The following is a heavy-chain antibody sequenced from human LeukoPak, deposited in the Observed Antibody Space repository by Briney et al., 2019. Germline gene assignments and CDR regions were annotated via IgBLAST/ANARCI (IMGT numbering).Heavy chain of an antibody. J-gene: IGHJ4*02. V-gene: IGHV3-74*01. CDR1: GFIFSSYW. Sequence: GGSLRLSCAASGFIFSSYWMHWVRQAPGKGLVWVSRINSDGISTNYADFVKGRFTISRDNAKNTLFLQMNSLRAEDTAVYYCARVTSGWPRTDYWGQGTLVTVSS. CDR2: INSDGIST. CDR3: ARVTSGWPRTDY. D-gene: IGHD6-19*01.